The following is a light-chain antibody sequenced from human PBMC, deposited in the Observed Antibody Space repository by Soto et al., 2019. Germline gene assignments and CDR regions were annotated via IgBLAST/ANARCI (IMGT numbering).Light chain of an antibody. CDR2: DAS. CDR3: QQYHTWPTLT. J-gene: IGKJ1*01. Sequence: EIVMTHSPATLSVSPGERATLSCRASQTVGIKLAWHQQKPGQAPRLLIYDASTRASGIPARFSGSGSGTEFTLTISSLQSEDFAVYSCQQYHTWPTLTFGQGTKVEVK. CDR1: QTVGIK. V-gene: IGKV3-15*01.